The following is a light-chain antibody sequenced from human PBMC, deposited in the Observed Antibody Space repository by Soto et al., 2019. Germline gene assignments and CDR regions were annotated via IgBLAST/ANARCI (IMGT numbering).Light chain of an antibody. CDR3: QVWDSNTVL. Sequence: SYELTQPLSVSVAMGQTARITCGGNNIGSKNVHWYQQKPGQAPVLVIYRDSNRPSGIPERFTGSNSGNTATLTISRAQAGDEADYYCQVWDSNTVLFGGGTKLTVL. CDR1: NIGSKN. CDR2: RDS. J-gene: IGLJ2*01. V-gene: IGLV3-9*01.